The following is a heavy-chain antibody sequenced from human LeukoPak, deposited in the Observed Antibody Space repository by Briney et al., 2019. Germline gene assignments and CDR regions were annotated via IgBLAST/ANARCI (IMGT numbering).Heavy chain of an antibody. Sequence: GGSLRLSCAASGFTFSSYSMNWVRQAPGKGLEGVSSISSSSSYIYYADSVKGRFTISRDNAKNSLYLQMNSLRAEDTAVYYCARSRGLTSSWTFDYWGQGTLVTVSS. J-gene: IGHJ4*02. CDR1: GFTFSSYS. CDR3: ARSRGLTSSWTFDY. D-gene: IGHD6-13*01. V-gene: IGHV3-21*01. CDR2: ISSSSSYI.